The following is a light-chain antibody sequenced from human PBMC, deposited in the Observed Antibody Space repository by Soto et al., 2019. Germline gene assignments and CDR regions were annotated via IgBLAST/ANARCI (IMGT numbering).Light chain of an antibody. CDR2: EVS. V-gene: IGLV2-8*01. J-gene: IGLJ1*01. CDR3: SSYAGSDYV. CDR1: SSDVGGYNY. Sequence: SALTQPPSASGAPGQSVTISCPGTSSDVGGYNYVSWYQQHPGKAPKLMIYEVSKRPSGAPDRFSGSKSGNTASLTVSGLQAEDEADYYCSSYAGSDYVFGTGTKVTVL.